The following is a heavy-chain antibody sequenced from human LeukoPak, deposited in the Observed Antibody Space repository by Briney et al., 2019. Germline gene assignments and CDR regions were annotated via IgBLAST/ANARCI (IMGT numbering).Heavy chain of an antibody. CDR2: IHHSGST. CDR1: GGSISSGGYY. D-gene: IGHD2-2*03. CDR3: ARSGESSGYCSSSSCYPFDY. V-gene: IGHV4-30-2*01. Sequence: PSQTLSLTCTVSGGSISSGGYYWSWIRQPPGKGLEWIGYIHHSGSTYYNPSLKSRVTISVDRSKNQFSLKLSSVTAADTAVYYCARSGESSGYCSSSSCYPFDYWGQGTLVTVSS. J-gene: IGHJ4*02.